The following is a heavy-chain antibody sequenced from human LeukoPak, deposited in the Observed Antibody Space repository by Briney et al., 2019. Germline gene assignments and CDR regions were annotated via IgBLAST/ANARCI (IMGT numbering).Heavy chain of an antibody. CDR2: LGSGGDA. V-gene: IGHV3-23*01. CDR1: GFSFSSHA. CDR3: ARRAGAYSHPYDY. Sequence: GGSLRLSCAASGFSFSSHAMTWVRQAPGRGLEWVALLGSGGDAHYADSVKGRFTISRDTSKNTLYLQMNSLRAEDTAVYYCARRAGAYSHPYDYWGQGTLVTVSS. D-gene: IGHD4/OR15-4a*01. J-gene: IGHJ4*02.